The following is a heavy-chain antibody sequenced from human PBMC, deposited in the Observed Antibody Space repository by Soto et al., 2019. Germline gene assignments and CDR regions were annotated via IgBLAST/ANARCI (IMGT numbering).Heavy chain of an antibody. V-gene: IGHV3-7*03. CDR2: IKQDGSEK. CDR3: ARDLRSYGMDV. CDR1: GFTFSNYW. Sequence: VGSLRLSCEASGFTFSNYWMSWVRQAPGKGLEWVANIKQDGSEKYYVDSVRGRFTISRDNAKNSLYLQMNSLRADDTAVYYCARDLRSYGMDVWGQGTTVTVSS. J-gene: IGHJ6*02.